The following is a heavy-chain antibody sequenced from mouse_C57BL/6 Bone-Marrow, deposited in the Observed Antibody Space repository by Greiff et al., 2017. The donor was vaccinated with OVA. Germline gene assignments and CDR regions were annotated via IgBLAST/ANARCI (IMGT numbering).Heavy chain of an antibody. CDR2: IYPRSGNT. D-gene: IGHD2-3*01. CDR1: GYTFTSSG. V-gene: IGHV1-81*01. Sequence: QVQLKQSGAELARPGASVKLSCKASGYTFTSSGISWVKQRTGQGLEWIGEIYPRSGNTYYNEKFKGKATLTADKSSSTAYMELRSLTSEDSAVYFCARRWLLLPYYFDYWGQGTTLTVSS. CDR3: ARRWLLLPYYFDY. J-gene: IGHJ2*01.